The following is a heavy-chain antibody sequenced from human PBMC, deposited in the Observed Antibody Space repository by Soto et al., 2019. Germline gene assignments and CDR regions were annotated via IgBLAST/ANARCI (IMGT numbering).Heavy chain of an antibody. CDR1: GYTFTSYG. J-gene: IGHJ4*02. CDR3: ARDDGSYYYGSGSYLNFDY. Sequence: QVQLVQSGAEVKKPGASVKVSCKASGYTFTSYGISWVRQAPGQGLEWMGWISAYNGNTNYAQQLQGRVTMTTDTSTSTAYMELRSLRSDDTAVYYCARDDGSYYYGSGSYLNFDYWGQGTLVTVSS. CDR2: ISAYNGNT. D-gene: IGHD3-10*01. V-gene: IGHV1-18*01.